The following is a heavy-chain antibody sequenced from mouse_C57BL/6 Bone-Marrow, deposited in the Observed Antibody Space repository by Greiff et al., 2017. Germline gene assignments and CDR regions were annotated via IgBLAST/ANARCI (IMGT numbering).Heavy chain of an antibody. CDR1: GYSFTDYN. J-gene: IGHJ3*01. Sequence: VQLQQPGPELVKPGASVKISCKASGYSFTDYNLNWVKQSNGKSLEWIGVINPNYGTTSYNQKFKGKATLTVDKSSSTAYMELRSLTSEDSAVYFCARDSNSFAYWGQGTLVTVSA. CDR3: ARDSNSFAY. V-gene: IGHV1-39*01. D-gene: IGHD2-5*01. CDR2: INPNYGTT.